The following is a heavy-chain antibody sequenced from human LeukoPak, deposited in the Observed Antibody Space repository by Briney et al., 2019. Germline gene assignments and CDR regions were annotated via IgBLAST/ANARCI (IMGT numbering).Heavy chain of an antibody. CDR3: ARDAVAGTGYNWFDP. J-gene: IGHJ5*02. Sequence: SETLSLTCTVSGGSINFYYWSWIRQPPGKGLEYIGFMYYSGGTNYNPSLKSRVTISVDTSKSHFSLKLSSLTAADTAVYYCARDAVAGTGYNWFDPWGQGTLVTVSS. V-gene: IGHV4-59*01. CDR2: MYYSGGT. D-gene: IGHD6-19*01. CDR1: GGSINFYY.